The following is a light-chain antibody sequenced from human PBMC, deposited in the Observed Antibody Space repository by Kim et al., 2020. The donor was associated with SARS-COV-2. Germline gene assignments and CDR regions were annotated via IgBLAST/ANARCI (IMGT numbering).Light chain of an antibody. CDR1: QSVLYSSNNKNY. V-gene: IGKV4-1*01. J-gene: IGKJ2*01. Sequence: DIVMTQSPDSLAVSLGERATINCKSSQSVLYSSNNKNYLAWYQQKPGQPPKLLIYWASTRESGVPDRFSGSGSGTDFTLTISSLQAEDVAVYYCHQYYSSPDTFGQGPKLEI. CDR2: WAS. CDR3: HQYYSSPDT.